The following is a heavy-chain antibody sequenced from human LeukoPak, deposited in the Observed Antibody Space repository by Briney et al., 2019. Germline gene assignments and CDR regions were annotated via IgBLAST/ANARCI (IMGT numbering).Heavy chain of an antibody. CDR3: AKEKGFGGFWSGYYDY. J-gene: IGHJ4*02. CDR1: GFAFSSYG. Sequence: GGSLRLSCAASGFAFSSYGMHWVRQAPGKGLEWVAVIWYDGSNEYYADSVKGRFTISRDNSKNTLYLQMNSLRAEGTAVYYCAKEKGFGGFWSGYYDYWGQGTLVTVSS. V-gene: IGHV3-33*06. D-gene: IGHD3-3*01. CDR2: IWYDGSNE.